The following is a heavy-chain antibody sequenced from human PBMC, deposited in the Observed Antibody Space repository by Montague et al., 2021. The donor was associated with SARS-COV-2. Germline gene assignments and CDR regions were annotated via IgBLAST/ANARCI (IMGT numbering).Heavy chain of an antibody. J-gene: IGHJ4*02. CDR1: GGSISSSSYY. D-gene: IGHD3-3*01. CDR3: ARKARRGITLFVVVTASYYFDF. Sequence: SETLSLTCTVSGGSISSSSYYWGWIRQPPGKGLEWIGSIYYSGSTYYNPSLKSRVTISVDTSKNQFSLKLSSVTAADTSVYYFARKARRGITLFVVVTASYYFDFWGQGTLVTGSA. V-gene: IGHV4-39*01. CDR2: IYYSGST.